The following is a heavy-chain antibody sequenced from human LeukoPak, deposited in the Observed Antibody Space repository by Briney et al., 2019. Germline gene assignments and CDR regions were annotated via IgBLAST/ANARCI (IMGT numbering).Heavy chain of an antibody. Sequence: RGSLRLSCAASGFSFSSYGMHWVRQAPGKGLEWVAVIAYDGSHTSYTDSVKGRFTISRDNSKNTLYLQMNSLRPEDTAVYYCAKGPDYYDSSGYLATFDYWGQGTLVTVSS. D-gene: IGHD3-22*01. CDR1: GFSFSSYG. CDR3: AKGPDYYDSSGYLATFDY. J-gene: IGHJ4*02. V-gene: IGHV3-30*18. CDR2: IAYDGSHT.